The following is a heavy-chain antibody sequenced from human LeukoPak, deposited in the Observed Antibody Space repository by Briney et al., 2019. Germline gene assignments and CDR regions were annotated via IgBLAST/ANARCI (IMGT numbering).Heavy chain of an antibody. CDR2: IYTSGST. Sequence: SETLCLTCTVSGGSISSYYWSWIRQPAGKGVEGIGRIYTSGSTNYNPSLKSRVTMSVDTSKNQFSLKLSSVTAADTAVYYCARGGLWFGELNNWFDPWGQGTLVTVSS. V-gene: IGHV4-4*07. J-gene: IGHJ5*02. CDR3: ARGGLWFGELNNWFDP. CDR1: GGSISSYY. D-gene: IGHD3-10*01.